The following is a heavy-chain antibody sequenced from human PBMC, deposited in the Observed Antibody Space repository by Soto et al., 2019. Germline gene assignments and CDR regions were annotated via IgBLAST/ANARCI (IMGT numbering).Heavy chain of an antibody. CDR2: IGGGSLNI. V-gene: IGHV3-23*01. Sequence: EVQLLESGGGLVQPGGSLRLSCVTSGFTFSTNAMNWVRQSPWKGLEWVSAIGGGSLNIYYADSVKGRFTISRDNSKNTLYLQMNSLRAEDTAIYHCAKPSQGWLQSFHSGQGTLVTVSS. CDR1: GFTFSTNA. J-gene: IGHJ4*02. D-gene: IGHD6-19*01. CDR3: AKPSQGWLQSFH.